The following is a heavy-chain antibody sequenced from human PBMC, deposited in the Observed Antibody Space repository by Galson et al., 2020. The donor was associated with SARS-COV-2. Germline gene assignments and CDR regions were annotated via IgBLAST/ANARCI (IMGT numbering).Heavy chain of an antibody. CDR2: IKQDGSEK. J-gene: IGHJ6*02. Sequence: GGSLRLSCAASGFTFSSYWMSWVRQAPGKGLEWVANIKQDGSEKYYVDSVKGRFTISRDNAKNSLYLQMNSLRAEDTAVYYCARDPALRYFDWLFRSDSIYYYYYGMDVWGQGTTVTVSS. CDR3: ARDPALRYFDWLFRSDSIYYYYYGMDV. CDR1: GFTFSSYW. D-gene: IGHD3-9*01. V-gene: IGHV3-7*01.